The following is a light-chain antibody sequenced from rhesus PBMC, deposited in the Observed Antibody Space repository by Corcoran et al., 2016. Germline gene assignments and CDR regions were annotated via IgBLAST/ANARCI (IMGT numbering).Light chain of an antibody. V-gene: IGLV2-32*02. CDR1: SSDIGGYNC. J-gene: IGLJ1*01. Sequence: QAALTPPRSVSGSPVQSVTISCTGTSSDIGGYNCVSWYQQHPGTAPNLMIYEVTKRPSGVSARFSGSKSGNTAYLTISGLQAEDEAEYYCSSYAGSNTYYIFGAGTRLTVL. CDR3: SSYAGSNTYYI. CDR2: EVT.